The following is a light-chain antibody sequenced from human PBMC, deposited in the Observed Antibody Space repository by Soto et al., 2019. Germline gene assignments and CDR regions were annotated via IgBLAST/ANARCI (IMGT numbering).Light chain of an antibody. Sequence: ALTQPASVSGSPGQSITISYTGTSSDVGGYNYVSWYQQHPGKAPKLMIYDVSDRPSGVSNRFSASKSGNTASLTISGLQAEDEADYYCCSYTSSSTPWVFGTGTKVTVL. CDR1: SSDVGGYNY. CDR3: CSYTSSSTPWV. CDR2: DVS. J-gene: IGLJ1*01. V-gene: IGLV2-14*03.